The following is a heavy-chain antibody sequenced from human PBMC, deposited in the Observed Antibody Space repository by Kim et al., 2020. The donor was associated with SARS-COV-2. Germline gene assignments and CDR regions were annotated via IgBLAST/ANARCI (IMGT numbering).Heavy chain of an antibody. V-gene: IGHV1-18*01. J-gene: IGHJ4*01. Sequence: ASVKVPCKASTYTFTNYAISWVRQAPGQGLEWMGWISAYNGNTNYAQNLQGRVTMTTDTSTSTAYMELRSLTSDDTAVYYCARDLGLFYRYDCSGHQPDY. CDR3: ARDLGLFYRYDCSGHQPDY. CDR2: ISAYNGNT. CDR1: TYTFTNYA. D-gene: IGHD3-22*01.